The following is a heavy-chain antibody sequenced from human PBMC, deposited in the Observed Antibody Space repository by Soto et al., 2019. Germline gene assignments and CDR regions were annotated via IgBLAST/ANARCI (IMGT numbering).Heavy chain of an antibody. CDR1: GFTVSSNY. V-gene: IGHV3-66*01. J-gene: IGHJ5*02. CDR3: ARVGDIVLVPAGRWGWFDP. CDR2: IHIGGST. D-gene: IGHD2-2*01. Sequence: GGSLRLSCAASGFTVSSNYMSWVRQAPGKGLEWVSVIHIGGSTDYADSVKGRFTISRGTSKNTLYLQMNSLRVEDTALYYCARVGDIVLVPAGRWGWFDPWGQGTLVTVSS.